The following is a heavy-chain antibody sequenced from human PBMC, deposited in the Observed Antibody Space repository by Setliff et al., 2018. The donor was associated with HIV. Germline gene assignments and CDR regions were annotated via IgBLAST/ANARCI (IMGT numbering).Heavy chain of an antibody. J-gene: IGHJ6*03. Sequence: SETLSLTCAVYGGSFSGYYWSWIRQPPGKGLEWIGEINHSGSTNYNPSLKSRVTISVDTSKNQFSLTLSSVTAADTALYYCARKTVTEGWGIYFKYYYMDVWGKGTTVTVSS. CDR1: GGSFSGYY. V-gene: IGHV4-34*01. CDR3: ARKTVTEGWGIYFKYYYMDV. CDR2: INHSGST. D-gene: IGHD7-27*01.